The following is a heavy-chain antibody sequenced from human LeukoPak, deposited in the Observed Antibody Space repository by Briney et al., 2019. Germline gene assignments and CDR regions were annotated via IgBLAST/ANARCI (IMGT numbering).Heavy chain of an antibody. CDR2: ISYDGSNK. J-gene: IGHJ4*02. Sequence: SCKASGGTFSSYAMHWVRQAPGKGLEWVAVISYDGSNKYYADSVKGRFTISRDNSKNTLYLQMNSLRAEDTAVYYCARAQGYCSGGSCYSGFDYWGQGTLVTVSS. D-gene: IGHD2-15*01. CDR3: ARAQGYCSGGSCYSGFDY. CDR1: GGTFSSYA. V-gene: IGHV3-30-3*01.